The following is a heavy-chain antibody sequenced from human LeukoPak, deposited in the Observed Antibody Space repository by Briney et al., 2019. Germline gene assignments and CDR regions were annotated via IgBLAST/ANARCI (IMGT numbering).Heavy chain of an antibody. CDR1: GGSISSSSYY. V-gene: IGHV4-61*05. Sequence: SETLSLTCTVSGGSISSSSYYWGWIRQPPGKGLEWIGYIYYSGSTNYNPSLKSRVTISVDTSKNQFSLKLSSVTAADTAVYYCASVPYDSSGYYSAEYFQHWGQGTLVTVSS. CDR3: ASVPYDSSGYYSAEYFQH. D-gene: IGHD3-22*01. J-gene: IGHJ1*01. CDR2: IYYSGST.